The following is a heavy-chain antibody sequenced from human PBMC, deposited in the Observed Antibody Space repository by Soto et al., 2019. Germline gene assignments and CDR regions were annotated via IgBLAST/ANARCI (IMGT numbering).Heavy chain of an antibody. D-gene: IGHD3-9*01. V-gene: IGHV1-46*01. CDR1: GYTFTSYY. CDR3: ARDLYSYYDILTGHPIF. Sequence: GASVKVSCKASGYTFTSYYMHWVRQAPGQGLEWMGIINPSGGSTSYAQKFQGRVTMTRDTSTSTVYMELSSLRSEDTAVYYCARDLYSYYDILTGHPIFWGQGTLVPLSS. J-gene: IGHJ4*02. CDR2: INPSGGST.